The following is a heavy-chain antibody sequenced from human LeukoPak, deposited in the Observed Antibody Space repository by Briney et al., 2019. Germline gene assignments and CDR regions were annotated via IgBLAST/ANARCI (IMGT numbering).Heavy chain of an antibody. CDR1: GFTFSKYE. D-gene: IGHD6-19*01. Sequence: GGSLRLSCETSGFTFSKYEMNWVRQAPGKGLEWVSYITTSGGIKSYADSVKGRFTISRDNAKNSVYPQINSLRAEDTAVYYCARDGVVDSSGWYVDYWGQGTLVTVSS. V-gene: IGHV3-48*03. CDR3: ARDGVVDSSGWYVDY. J-gene: IGHJ4*02. CDR2: ITTSGGIK.